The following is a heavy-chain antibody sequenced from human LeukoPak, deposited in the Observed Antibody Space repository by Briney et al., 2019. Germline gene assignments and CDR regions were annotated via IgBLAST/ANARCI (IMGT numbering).Heavy chain of an antibody. CDR1: GFTFSSYW. CDR3: ARSLAAADWFDP. V-gene: IGHV3-7*01. D-gene: IGHD6-13*01. J-gene: IGHJ5*02. CDR2: IKQDGSEK. Sequence: GGSLRLSCADSGFTFSSYWMSWVRQAPGKGLEWVANIKQDGSEKYYVDSVKGRFTISRDNAKNSLYLQMNSLRAEDTAVYYCARSLAAADWFDPWGRGTLVTVSS.